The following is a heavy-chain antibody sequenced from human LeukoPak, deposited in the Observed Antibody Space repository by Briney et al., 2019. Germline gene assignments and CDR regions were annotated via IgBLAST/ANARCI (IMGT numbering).Heavy chain of an antibody. V-gene: IGHV1-24*01. CDR1: GYTLTELS. CDR2: FDPEDGET. Sequence: ASVKVSCKVSGYTLTELSTHWVRQAPGKGLEWMGGFDPEDGETIYAQKFQGRVTMTEDTSTDTAYMELSSLRSEDTAVYYCATEQGLRVGARINWFDPWGQGTLVTVSS. J-gene: IGHJ5*02. CDR3: ATEQGLRVGARINWFDP. D-gene: IGHD1-26*01.